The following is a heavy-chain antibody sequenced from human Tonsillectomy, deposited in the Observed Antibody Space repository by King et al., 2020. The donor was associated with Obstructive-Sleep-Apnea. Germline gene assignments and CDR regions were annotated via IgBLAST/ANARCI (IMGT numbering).Heavy chain of an antibody. Sequence: VQLVESGGGVVRPGGSLRLSCAASGFTFDDYGMSWVRQAPGKGLEWVSGINWNGGSTGYADSVKGRFTISRDNAKNSLYLQMNSRRAEDTALYHCARTRTNYDILTGYYTYWYFDLWGRGTLVTVSS. D-gene: IGHD3-9*01. V-gene: IGHV3-20*01. J-gene: IGHJ2*01. CDR2: INWNGGST. CDR1: GFTFDDYG. CDR3: ARTRTNYDILTGYYTYWYFDL.